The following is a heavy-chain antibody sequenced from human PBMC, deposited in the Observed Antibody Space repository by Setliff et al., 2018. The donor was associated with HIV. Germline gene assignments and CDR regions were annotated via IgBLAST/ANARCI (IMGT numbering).Heavy chain of an antibody. J-gene: IGHJ4*02. CDR3: ARSLGTIWGYDY. D-gene: IGHD3-9*01. CDR1: GGSISSYY. V-gene: IGHV4-59*01. CDR2: IYSSGST. Sequence: PSETLSLTCTVSGGSISSYYWSWIRQPPGKGLEWIGYIYSSGSTNYNPSLKSRVTISVDTSKNQFSLNLSSVTAADTAVYYCARSLGTIWGYDYWGQGTLVTVS.